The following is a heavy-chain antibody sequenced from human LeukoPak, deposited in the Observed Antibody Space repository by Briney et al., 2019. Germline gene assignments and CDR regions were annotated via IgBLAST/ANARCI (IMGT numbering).Heavy chain of an antibody. V-gene: IGHV3-21*01. J-gene: IGHJ4*02. CDR3: AGRGCSDGLCHFDY. CDR1: GFTFSTYS. Sequence: VKPGESLRLSCTASGFTFSTYSMNWVRQAPGQGLEWVSSISRGGSYIHSSDSVKGRFTISRDNAKNSLYLQMNSLRAEDTAVYYCAGRGCSDGLCHFDYWGQGTLVTVSS. CDR2: ISRGGSYI. D-gene: IGHD2-15*01.